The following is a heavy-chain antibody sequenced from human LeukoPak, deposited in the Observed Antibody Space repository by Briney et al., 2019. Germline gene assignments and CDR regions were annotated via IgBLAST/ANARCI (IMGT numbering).Heavy chain of an antibody. CDR3: AKDQRRFLDSERIAFDI. CDR2: ISWNSGSI. Sequence: HPGGSLRLSCAASGFTFDDYAMHWVRHAPGKGLEWVSGISWNSGSIGYADSVKGRFTISRDNAKNSLYLQMNSLRAEDTAVYYCAKDQRRFLDSERIAFDIWGQGTMVTVSS. V-gene: IGHV3-9*01. CDR1: GFTFDDYA. J-gene: IGHJ3*02. D-gene: IGHD3-3*01.